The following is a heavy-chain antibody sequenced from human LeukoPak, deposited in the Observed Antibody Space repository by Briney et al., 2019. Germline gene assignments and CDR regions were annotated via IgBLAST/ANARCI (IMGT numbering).Heavy chain of an antibody. CDR1: GYTFTGYY. CDR2: INPNSGGT. J-gene: IGHJ6*02. Sequence: ASVKVSCKASGYTFTGYYMHWVRQAPGPGLEWMGWINPNSGGTNYAQKFQGRVTMTRDTSISTAYMELSRLRSDDTAVYYCARARKGYGSLDVWGQGTTVTVSS. V-gene: IGHV1-2*02. D-gene: IGHD5-12*01. CDR3: ARARKGYGSLDV.